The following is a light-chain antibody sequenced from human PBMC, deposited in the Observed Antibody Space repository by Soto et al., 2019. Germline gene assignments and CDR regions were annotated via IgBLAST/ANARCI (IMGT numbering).Light chain of an antibody. J-gene: IGLJ2*01. V-gene: IGLV1-44*01. CDR2: SNN. Sequence: QSVLTQPPSASGTPGQRVTISCSGSSSNIGSNTVNWYQQLPGTAPKLLIYSNNQRPSGVPDRFSGSKSGTSASLAISGLQSEDEADYYCAACDDSLQGKVFGGGTKLTVL. CDR1: SSNIGSNT. CDR3: AACDDSLQGKV.